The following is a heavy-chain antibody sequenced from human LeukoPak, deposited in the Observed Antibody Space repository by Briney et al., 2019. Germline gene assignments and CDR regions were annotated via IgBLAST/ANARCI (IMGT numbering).Heavy chain of an antibody. Sequence: PSETLSLTCTVPGRSISSTTYAWGWLRQPPGTGLEWIGRMYYSRRTYYNPYLNRRSTKAVDTTKNRFSQTLSSVTAADTAVYFCAREREWFGEWAFDFWGQGTLVTVSS. D-gene: IGHD3-10*01. V-gene: IGHV4-39*02. CDR2: MYYSRRT. J-gene: IGHJ4*02. CDR3: AREREWFGEWAFDF. CDR1: GRSISSTTYA.